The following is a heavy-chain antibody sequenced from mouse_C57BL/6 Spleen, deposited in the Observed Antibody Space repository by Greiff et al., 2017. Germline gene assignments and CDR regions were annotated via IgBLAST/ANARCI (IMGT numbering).Heavy chain of an antibody. CDR3: AIPYDGYFPGFAY. CDR1: GYTFTSYW. V-gene: IGHV1-50*01. Sequence: QVQLQQPGAELVKPGASVKLSCKASGYTFTSYWMQWVKQRPGQGLEWIGEIDPSGGCTNYNEKFKGKATVTVDTTSSTAYMQLSSLTSEDSSVYYWAIPYDGYFPGFAYWGQGTLVTVSA. J-gene: IGHJ3*01. CDR2: IDPSGGCT. D-gene: IGHD2-3*01.